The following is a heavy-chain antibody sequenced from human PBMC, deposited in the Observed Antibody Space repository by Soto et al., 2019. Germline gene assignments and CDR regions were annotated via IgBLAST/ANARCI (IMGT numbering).Heavy chain of an antibody. V-gene: IGHV3-48*02. D-gene: IGHD3-3*01. CDR3: AREFRFLEWFSLNRFDS. Sequence: PGGSLRLSCAASGFTFSNYSMNWVRQAPGKGLEWVSYISSSSSTIFYADSVKGRFTISRDNAKNSLYLQMNSLRDEDTAVYYCAREFRFLEWFSLNRFDSWGQGSPVPVSS. CDR2: ISSSSSTI. J-gene: IGHJ5*01. CDR1: GFTFSNYS.